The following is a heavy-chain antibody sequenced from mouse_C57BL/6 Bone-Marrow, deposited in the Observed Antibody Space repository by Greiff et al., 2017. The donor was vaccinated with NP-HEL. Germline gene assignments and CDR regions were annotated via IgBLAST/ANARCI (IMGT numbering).Heavy chain of an antibody. CDR1: GFTFSSYA. Sequence: EVQVVESGEGLVKPGGSLKLSCAASGFTFSSYAMSWVRQTPEKRLEWVAYISSGGDYIYYADTVKGRFTISRDNARNTLYLQMSSLKSEDTAMYYCTRGETYDYDVAYWGQGTLVTVSA. V-gene: IGHV5-9-1*02. CDR2: ISSGGDYI. J-gene: IGHJ3*01. CDR3: TRGETYDYDVAY. D-gene: IGHD2-4*01.